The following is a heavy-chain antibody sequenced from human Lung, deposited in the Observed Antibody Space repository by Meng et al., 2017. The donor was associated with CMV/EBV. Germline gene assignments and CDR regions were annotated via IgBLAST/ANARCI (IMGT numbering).Heavy chain of an antibody. D-gene: IGHD3-10*01. J-gene: IGHJ4*02. CDR2: ITWEGDST. CDR3: AKGASHYSLGTYYNENLDY. Sequence: GGSXRLXCAASGFXFDDYAMVWVRQVPGKGLQWLSLITWEGDSTYYADSVKGRFSISRDNNKNFLYLQMNSLRSDDTALYYCAKGASHYSLGTYYNENLDYXGQGXLVTVSS. V-gene: IGHV3-43D*03. CDR1: GFXFDDYA.